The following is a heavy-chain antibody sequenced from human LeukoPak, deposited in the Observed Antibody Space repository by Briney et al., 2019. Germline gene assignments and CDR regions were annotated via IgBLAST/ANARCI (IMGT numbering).Heavy chain of an antibody. CDR3: AKVQQLAPYYYYYMNV. D-gene: IGHD6-13*01. V-gene: IGHV3-23*01. Sequence: GGSLRLSCAASGFTFSSYGMSRVRQAPGKGLEWVSSISGSGGSTYYADSVKGRFTISRDNSKNTLYLQVHSLRAEDTAVYYCAKVQQLAPYYYYYMNVWGKGATVTISS. CDR1: GFTFSSYG. CDR2: ISGSGGST. J-gene: IGHJ6*03.